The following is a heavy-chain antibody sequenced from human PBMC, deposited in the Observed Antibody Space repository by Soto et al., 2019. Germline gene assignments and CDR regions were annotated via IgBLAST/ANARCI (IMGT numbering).Heavy chain of an antibody. J-gene: IGHJ4*02. CDR2: TYYRSKWYN. D-gene: IGHD6-19*01. Sequence: QSQTLSLPCAISGDSVSSKNAAWNWIRQSPSRGLEWLGRTYYRSKWYNDYAVFVKSRITINPDTSKNHFSLQLSSVTPEDTAVYYCAKERVAGIAYFDYWGQGTLVTVSS. CDR1: GDSVSSKNAA. V-gene: IGHV6-1*01. CDR3: AKERVAGIAYFDY.